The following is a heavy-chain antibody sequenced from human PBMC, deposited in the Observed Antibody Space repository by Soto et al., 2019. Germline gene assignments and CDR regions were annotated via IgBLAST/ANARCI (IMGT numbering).Heavy chain of an antibody. V-gene: IGHV3-30*18. CDR1: GFTFSSYG. CDR3: AKGNVRYDSSGPFAY. Sequence: QVQLVESGGGVVHPGRSLRLSCAASGFTFSSYGMHWIRQAPGKVLERVAVISYDGSNKYYADSVKGRFTISRDNSKNTLYLQMNSLRAEDTAVYYCAKGNVRYDSSGPFAYWGQGTLVTVSS. CDR2: ISYDGSNK. J-gene: IGHJ4*02. D-gene: IGHD3-22*01.